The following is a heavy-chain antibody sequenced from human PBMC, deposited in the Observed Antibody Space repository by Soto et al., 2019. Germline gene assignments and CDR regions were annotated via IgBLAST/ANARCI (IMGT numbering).Heavy chain of an antibody. Sequence: GGSLTLSCAASAFAFTSYGMHVVSQAPSKGLEWVAGISYDGINKYYGQSVKRRLPTSRDNPENSLYRQMNSLRAEERAVYYCAKDCGGGYYDFWRGYYFPKYYYYYYGMDVWGQGTTVTVSS. D-gene: IGHD3-3*01. CDR3: AKDCGGGYYDFWRGYYFPKYYYYYYGMDV. V-gene: IGHV3-30*18. J-gene: IGHJ6*02. CDR2: ISYDGINK. CDR1: AFAFTSYG.